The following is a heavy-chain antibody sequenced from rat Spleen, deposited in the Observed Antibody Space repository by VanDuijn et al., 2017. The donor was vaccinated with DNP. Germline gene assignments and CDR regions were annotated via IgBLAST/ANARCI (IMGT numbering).Heavy chain of an antibody. Sequence: EVQLVESGGGLVQPGRSLKLSCAASGFTFSNYDMAWVRQAPTKGLEWVASISPSGGSTYYRDSVKGRFTISRDNAKNTLYLQMNSLRSEDTATYYCVRAVYNSGYGWYFDFWGPGTMVTVSS. D-gene: IGHD4-3*01. CDR3: VRAVYNSGYGWYFDF. CDR1: GFTFSNYD. V-gene: IGHV5-19*01. J-gene: IGHJ1*01. CDR2: ISPSGGST.